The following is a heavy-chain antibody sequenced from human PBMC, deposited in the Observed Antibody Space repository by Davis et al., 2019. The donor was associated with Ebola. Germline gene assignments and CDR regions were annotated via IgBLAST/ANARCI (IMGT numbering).Heavy chain of an antibody. Sequence: MPSETLSLTCAVYGGSFSGYYWSWIRQPPGKGLEWIGEINHSGSTSYNPSLKSRVTISVDTSKNQFSLRLSSVTAADTALYYCARVTISIFGVYSYYHMDVWGKGTAVTVSS. CDR2: INHSGST. J-gene: IGHJ6*03. D-gene: IGHD3-3*02. V-gene: IGHV4-34*01. CDR1: GGSFSGYY. CDR3: ARVTISIFGVYSYYHMDV.